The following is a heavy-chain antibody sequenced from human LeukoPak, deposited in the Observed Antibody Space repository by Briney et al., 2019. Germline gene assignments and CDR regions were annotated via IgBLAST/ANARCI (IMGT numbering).Heavy chain of an antibody. CDR3: ARWSDINGIDY. CDR2: ISYDGSNK. Sequence: PGGSLRLSCAASGFTFSSYAMHWVRQAPGKGLEWVAVISYDGSNKYYADSVKGRFTISRDNSKNTLYLQMNSLRAEDTAVYYRARWSDINGIDYWGQGTLVTVSS. D-gene: IGHD3-3*01. J-gene: IGHJ4*02. CDR1: GFTFSSYA. V-gene: IGHV3-30-3*01.